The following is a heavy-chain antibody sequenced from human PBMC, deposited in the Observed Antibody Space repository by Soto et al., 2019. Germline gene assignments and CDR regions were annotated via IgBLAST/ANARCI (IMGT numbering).Heavy chain of an antibody. CDR2: ISYDGTRT. CDR3: VREVKGYTSGLHDYFDD. V-gene: IGHV3-30*14. J-gene: IGHJ4*02. D-gene: IGHD5-12*01. CDR1: GFSFSTYA. Sequence: QVQLVESGGGLVQPGGSLRLSCSASGFSFSTYAMDWVRQAPGKGLEWVGVISYDGTRTFYADSVKGRFTISRDNSKNTLYLQMNSLRLDDSAVYYCVREVKGYTSGLHDYFDDWGQGTLVTVAS.